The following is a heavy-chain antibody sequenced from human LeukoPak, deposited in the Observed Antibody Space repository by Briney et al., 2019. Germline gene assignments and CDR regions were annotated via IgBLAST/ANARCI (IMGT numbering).Heavy chain of an antibody. CDR3: ARGSGTAEYYYYYYYMDV. CDR1: GYTFTSYG. D-gene: IGHD1-14*01. CDR2: INPSGGST. Sequence: ASVKVSCKASGYTFTSYGISWVRQAPGQGREWMGIINPSGGSTSYAQKFQGRVTMTRDTSTSTVYMELSSLRSEDTAVYYCARGSGTAEYYYYYYYMDVWGKGTTVTVSS. J-gene: IGHJ6*03. V-gene: IGHV1-46*01.